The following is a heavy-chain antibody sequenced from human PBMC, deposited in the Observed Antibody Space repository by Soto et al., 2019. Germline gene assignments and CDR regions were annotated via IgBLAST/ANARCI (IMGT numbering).Heavy chain of an antibody. V-gene: IGHV3-30*18. D-gene: IGHD3-10*01. CDR2: ISYDGSDK. Sequence: GGSLRLSCAASRFSFSSFGMHWVRQAPGKGLEWVAMISYDGSDKHYADSVKGRFTISRDNSNNTLFLQMNSLRAEDTAVYYCAKGFYGSGSPDYFDYWGLGTLVTVSS. J-gene: IGHJ4*02. CDR1: RFSFSSFG. CDR3: AKGFYGSGSPDYFDY.